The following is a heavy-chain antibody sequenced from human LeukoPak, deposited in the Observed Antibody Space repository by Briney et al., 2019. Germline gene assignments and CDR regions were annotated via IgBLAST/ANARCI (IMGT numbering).Heavy chain of an antibody. Sequence: GGSLRLSCAASGFTFSSYWMHWVRQAPGKGLVWVSRINTDGSSTSYADSVKGRFTISRDNSKNTLYLQMNSLRAEDTAVYYCANPDIAAASIGYWGQGTLVTVSS. CDR3: ANPDIAAASIGY. CDR1: GFTFSSYW. CDR2: INTDGSST. D-gene: IGHD6-13*01. V-gene: IGHV3-74*01. J-gene: IGHJ4*02.